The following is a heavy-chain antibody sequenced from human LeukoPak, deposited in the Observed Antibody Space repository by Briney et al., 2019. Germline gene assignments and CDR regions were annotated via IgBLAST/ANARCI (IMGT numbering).Heavy chain of an antibody. D-gene: IGHD6-13*01. J-gene: IGHJ6*02. V-gene: IGHV4-59*01. CDR2: IYYSGST. CDR3: ARALAAAGSYYGMDV. Sequence: SETLSLTCTVSGASISSYYWSWIRQPPGKGLEWIGYIYYSGSTNYSPSLKSRVTISVDTSKNQFSLKLSSVTAADTAVYYCARALAAAGSYYGMDVWGQGTTVTVSS. CDR1: GASISSYY.